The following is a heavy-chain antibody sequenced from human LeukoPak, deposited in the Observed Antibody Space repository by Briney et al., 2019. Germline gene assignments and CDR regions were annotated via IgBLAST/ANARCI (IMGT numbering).Heavy chain of an antibody. V-gene: IGHV3-30*02. CDR1: GFTFSSYG. CDR2: IRYDGSNK. J-gene: IGHJ5*02. D-gene: IGHD3-22*01. Sequence: GGSLRLSCAASGFTFSSYGMHWVRQAPGKGLEWVAFIRYDGSNKYYADSVKGRFTISRDNSKNTLYLQMNSLRAEDTAVYYCAKEAWYDSSGYFNWFDPWGQGTLVTVSS. CDR3: AKEAWYDSSGYFNWFDP.